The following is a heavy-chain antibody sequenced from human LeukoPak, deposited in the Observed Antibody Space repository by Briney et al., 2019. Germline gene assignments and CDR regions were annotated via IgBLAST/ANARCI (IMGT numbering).Heavy chain of an antibody. CDR3: SRDVGAPLVYYHYYMDV. V-gene: IGHV3-7*01. Sequence: PGGSLRLSCEVSGFNFSNYWMSWLRQAPGRGLQWVANIKKDGTEKYYVDSVKGRFTISRDNAKNSLYLQMNSLRAEDAAVYYCSRDVGAPLVYYHYYMDVWGKGTTVTVSS. D-gene: IGHD1-26*01. CDR2: IKKDGTEK. J-gene: IGHJ6*03. CDR1: GFNFSNYW.